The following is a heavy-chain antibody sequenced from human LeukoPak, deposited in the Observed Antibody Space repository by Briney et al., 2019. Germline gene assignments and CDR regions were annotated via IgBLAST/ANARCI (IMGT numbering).Heavy chain of an antibody. J-gene: IGHJ4*02. CDR3: AKGPKGAYGDFFDY. V-gene: IGHV3-23*01. CDR1: GFTFSSYA. Sequence: PGGSQRLSCAASGFTFSSYAMSWVHQAPGKGLEWVSAISGSGGSTYYADSVKGRFTISRDNSKNTLYLQMNSLRAEDTAVYYCAKGPKGAYGDFFDYWGQGTLVTVSS. CDR2: ISGSGGST. D-gene: IGHD4-17*01.